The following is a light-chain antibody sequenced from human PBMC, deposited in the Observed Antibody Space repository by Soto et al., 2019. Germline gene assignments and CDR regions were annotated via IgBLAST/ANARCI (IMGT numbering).Light chain of an antibody. J-gene: IGKJ5*01. V-gene: IGKV1-33*01. CDR1: QDIKHY. CDR3: QQYDNLPST. CDR2: DTS. Sequence: DIQMTQSPSSLSASVGDRVTITLQARQDIKHYLNWYQQRPGKAPNLLIYDTSVWETGVPSRFSGSKSGTDFTFTISRLQPEDVATYYCQQYDNLPSTFGQGTRLEIK.